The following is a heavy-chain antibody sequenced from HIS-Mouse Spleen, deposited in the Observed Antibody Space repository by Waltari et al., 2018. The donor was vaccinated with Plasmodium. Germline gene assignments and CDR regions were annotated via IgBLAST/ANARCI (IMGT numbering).Heavy chain of an antibody. D-gene: IGHD3-3*01. V-gene: IGHV4-34*01. CDR2: INNSGST. CDR1: GGSFSGYY. J-gene: IGHJ2*01. Sequence: QVQLQQWGAGLLKPSETLSLTCAVYGGSFSGYYWSWIRQPPGKGLEWIGEINNSGSTNYHPSLKSRGTRSVDTSKNQFSLKLSSVTAADTAVYYCARVTSSGVYWYFDLWGRGTLVTVSS. CDR3: ARVTSSGVYWYFDL.